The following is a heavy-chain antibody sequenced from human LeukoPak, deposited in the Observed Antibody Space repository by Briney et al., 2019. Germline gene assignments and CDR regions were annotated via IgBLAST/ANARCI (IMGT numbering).Heavy chain of an antibody. Sequence: ASVKVSCKASGYTFTSYGINWVRQAAGQGLEWMGWMNPNSGDTGYVEKFQGRVTTTRDTSITTAYMELSSLRSEDTAVYYCTRSGFGGGVHFDYWGQGTPVTVSS. D-gene: IGHD3-16*01. CDR3: TRSGFGGGVHFDY. J-gene: IGHJ4*02. CDR2: MNPNSGDT. CDR1: GYTFTSYG. V-gene: IGHV1-8*02.